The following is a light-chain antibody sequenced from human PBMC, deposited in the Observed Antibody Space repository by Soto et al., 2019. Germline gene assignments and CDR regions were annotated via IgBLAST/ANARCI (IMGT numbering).Light chain of an antibody. CDR3: QQRGNWPLT. CDR1: QSVSSY. J-gene: IGKJ1*01. CDR2: DAS. Sequence: EIVLTQSPATLSLSPGERATLSCRASQSVSSYFAWYQQKPGQAPRLLIYDASNRATGIPARFSGSGSGTDFTINISSLEPDDFAVYYCQQRGNWPLTFGQGTKVEIK. V-gene: IGKV3-11*01.